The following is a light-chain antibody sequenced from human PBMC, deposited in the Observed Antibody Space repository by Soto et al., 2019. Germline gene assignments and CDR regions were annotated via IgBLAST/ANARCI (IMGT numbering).Light chain of an antibody. Sequence: DIQMTQSPSTLSASVGDRVTITCRASQSISSWLAWYQQKPGKAPKLLIYDASTLESGVPSRFSGSGSGTEFTLTISSLQPDDFATYYCQQYNSSPLTFGGGTKVEIK. CDR2: DAS. J-gene: IGKJ4*01. CDR1: QSISSW. V-gene: IGKV1-5*01. CDR3: QQYNSSPLT.